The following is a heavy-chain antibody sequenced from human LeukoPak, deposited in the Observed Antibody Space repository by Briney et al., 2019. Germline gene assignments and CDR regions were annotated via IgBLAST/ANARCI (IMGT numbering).Heavy chain of an antibody. CDR1: GGSISSYY. V-gene: IGHV4-59*01. Sequence: PSETLSLTCTVSGGSISSYYWSWIWQPPGKGLEWIGYIYYSGSTNYNPSLKSRVTISVDTSKNQFSLKLSSVTAADTAVYYCARTLRRYYFDYWGQGTLVTVSS. CDR2: IYYSGST. CDR3: ARTLRRYYFDY. J-gene: IGHJ4*02.